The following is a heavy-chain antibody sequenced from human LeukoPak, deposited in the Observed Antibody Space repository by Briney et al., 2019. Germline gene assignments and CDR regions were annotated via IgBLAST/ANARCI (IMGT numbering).Heavy chain of an antibody. V-gene: IGHV1-2*02. D-gene: IGHD6-19*01. CDR1: GYNFSDYY. Sequence: GASVKVPCKASGYNFSDYYLHWVRQAPGQGLEWMGWISPYSNGTKSAQKFQGRVTMTRDTSISTAYMELSRLRSDDTAVYYCARVRLEQWPVYYFDYWGQGTLVTVSS. CDR3: ARVRLEQWPVYYFDY. J-gene: IGHJ4*02. CDR2: ISPYSNGT.